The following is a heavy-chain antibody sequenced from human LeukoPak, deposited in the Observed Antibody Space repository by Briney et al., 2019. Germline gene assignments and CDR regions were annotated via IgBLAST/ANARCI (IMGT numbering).Heavy chain of an antibody. D-gene: IGHD1-20*01. CDR1: GGSISSGGYY. J-gene: IGHJ4*02. CDR3: ARALTGTYYFDY. Sequence: SQTLSLTCTVSGGSISSGGYYWSWIRQHPGKGLEWIGYIYYSGSTYYNPSLKSRFTISVDTSKNQFSLKLSSVTAADTAVYYCARALTGTYYFDYWGQGTLVTVSS. CDR2: IYYSGST. V-gene: IGHV4-31*03.